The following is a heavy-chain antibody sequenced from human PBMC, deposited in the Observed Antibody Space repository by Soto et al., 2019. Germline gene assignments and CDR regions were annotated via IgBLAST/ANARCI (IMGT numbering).Heavy chain of an antibody. CDR2: IYHSGRT. D-gene: IGHD3-9*01. V-gene: IGHV4-30-2*01. CDR1: GGSISSGGYS. Sequence: QLQLQESGSGLVRSSQTLSLTCAVSGGSISSGGYSWSWIRQPPGKGLEWIGYIYHSGRTYYNPSLKSRVTISVERSKNQFSLNLISVTVADTAVYYCARGFDSYFYGLDVWGQGTTVTVSS. CDR3: ARGFDSYFYGLDV. J-gene: IGHJ6*02.